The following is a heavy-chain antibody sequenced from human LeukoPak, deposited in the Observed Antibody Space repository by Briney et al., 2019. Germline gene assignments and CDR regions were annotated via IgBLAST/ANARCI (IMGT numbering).Heavy chain of an antibody. V-gene: IGHV4-34*01. CDR3: ARGRRDGYNDFDI. CDR1: GGSFSGYY. D-gene: IGHD5-12*01. Sequence: PSETLSLTCAVYGGSFSGYYWSWIRQPPGKGLEWIGEINHSGSTNYNPSLKSRVTISVDTSKNQFSLKLSSVTAADTAVYYCARGRRDGYNDFDIWGQGTMVTVSS. CDR2: INHSGST. J-gene: IGHJ3*02.